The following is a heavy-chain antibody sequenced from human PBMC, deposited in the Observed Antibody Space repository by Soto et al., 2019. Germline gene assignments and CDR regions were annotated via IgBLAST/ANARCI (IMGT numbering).Heavy chain of an antibody. Sequence: QVPLVESGGGVVRPGMSLRLSCSASGFIFSDYAMHWDRQAPGKGMAWVAVIIFDGNRKYYADSVKGRVTRSRDNSKNTLYPQMNSRRAEDTAGYYWAKDGSQTMSGSYLSSWGEGSPGTAAS. CDR1: GFIFSDYA. V-gene: IGHV3-30*18. CDR3: AKDGSQTMSGSYLSS. D-gene: IGHD1-26*01. J-gene: IGHJ5*02. CDR2: IIFDGNRK.